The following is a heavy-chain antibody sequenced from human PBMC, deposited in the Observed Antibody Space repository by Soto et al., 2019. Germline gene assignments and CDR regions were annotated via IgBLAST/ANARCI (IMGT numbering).Heavy chain of an antibody. V-gene: IGHV3-30*03. CDR1: GFIFGGYG. D-gene: IGHD2-21*01. J-gene: IGHJ5*02. CDR3: ARVPRDVCGRECSSAT. CDR2: ISYDGTNK. Sequence: GGSLRLSCTASGFIFGGYGMHWVRQAPGKGLEWVALISYDGTNKYYPDSVKGRFTISRNTPKNISYLKMYILSAENTAMYYCARVPRDVCGRECSSATWGQGTQVTVS.